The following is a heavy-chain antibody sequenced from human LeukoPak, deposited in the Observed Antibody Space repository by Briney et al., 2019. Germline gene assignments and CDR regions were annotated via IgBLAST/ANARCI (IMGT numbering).Heavy chain of an antibody. Sequence: ASVKVSCKASGYTFTSYGISWVRQAPGQGLEWMGRIIPILGIANYAQKFQGRVTITADKSTSTAYMELSSLRSEDTAVYYCAREKPGAAGYYYDSSGYPLGYWGQGTLVTVSS. CDR1: GYTFTSYG. CDR3: AREKPGAAGYYYDSSGYPLGY. V-gene: IGHV1-69*04. D-gene: IGHD3-22*01. CDR2: IIPILGIA. J-gene: IGHJ4*02.